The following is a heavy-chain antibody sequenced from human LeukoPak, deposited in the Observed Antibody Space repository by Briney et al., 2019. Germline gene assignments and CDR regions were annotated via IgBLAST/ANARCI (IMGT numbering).Heavy chain of an antibody. J-gene: IGHJ4*02. CDR2: ITANGGGT. CDR1: GLTFSSYA. D-gene: IGHD6-19*01. Sequence: PGGSLRLSCAASGLTFSSYAMNWVRQAPGKGLEWVSAITANGGGTYYADSVKGRFTISRDNSKNTLYLQMNSLRADDTAVYYCANPVAGARFGNYWGQGTLVTVSS. V-gene: IGHV3-23*01. CDR3: ANPVAGARFGNY.